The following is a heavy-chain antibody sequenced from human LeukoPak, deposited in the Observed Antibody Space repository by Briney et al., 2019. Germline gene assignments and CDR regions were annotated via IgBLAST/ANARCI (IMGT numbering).Heavy chain of an antibody. V-gene: IGHV3-30*02. Sequence: PGGSLRLSCAVSGFTFSSYGMHWVRQAPGKGLEWVAFIRYDGSNKYYADSVKGRFTISRDNSKNTLYLQMNSLRAEDTAVYYCAKDLAILMVYAKNWFDPWGQGTLVTVSS. CDR1: GFTFSSYG. D-gene: IGHD2-8*01. CDR2: IRYDGSNK. J-gene: IGHJ5*02. CDR3: AKDLAILMVYAKNWFDP.